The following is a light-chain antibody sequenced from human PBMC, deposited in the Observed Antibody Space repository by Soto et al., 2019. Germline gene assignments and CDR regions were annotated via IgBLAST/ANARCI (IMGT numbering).Light chain of an antibody. J-gene: IGLJ2*01. V-gene: IGLV2-8*01. Sequence: QSVLTQPASVSGSPGQSITISCTGTSSDVGGYNYVSWYQQHPGKAPKLMIYEVSKRPSGVPDRFSGSKSDNTASLTVSGLQGEDEADYYCSSYAGSNNLVVFGGGTKVTVL. CDR2: EVS. CDR1: SSDVGGYNY. CDR3: SSYAGSNNLVV.